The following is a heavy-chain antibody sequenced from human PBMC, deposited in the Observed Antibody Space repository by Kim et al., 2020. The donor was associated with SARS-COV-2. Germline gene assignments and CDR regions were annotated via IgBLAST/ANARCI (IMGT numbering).Heavy chain of an antibody. V-gene: IGHV1-69*13. CDR3: ARDRLETEQWLVHVAPDNWFDP. Sequence: SVKVSCKASGGTFSSYAISWVRQAPGQGLEWMGGIIPIFGTANYAQKFQGRVTITADESTSTAYMELSSLRSEDTAVYYCARDRLETEQWLVHVAPDNWFDPWGQGTLVTVSS. CDR1: GGTFSSYA. CDR2: IIPIFGTA. D-gene: IGHD6-19*01. J-gene: IGHJ5*02.